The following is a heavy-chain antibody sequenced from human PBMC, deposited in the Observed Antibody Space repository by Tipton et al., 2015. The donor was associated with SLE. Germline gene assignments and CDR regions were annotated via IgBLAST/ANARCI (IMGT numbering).Heavy chain of an antibody. CDR2: ISSSSSYI. D-gene: IGHD6-19*01. CDR1: GFTFSSYS. V-gene: IGHV3-21*04. CDR3: ARDAYSSGWHDAFDI. Sequence: SLRLSCAASGFTFSSYSMNWVRQAPGKGLEWVSSISSSSSYIHYADSVKGRFTISRDNAKNSLYLQMNSLRAEDTAVYYCARDAYSSGWHDAFDIWGQGTMVTVSS. J-gene: IGHJ3*02.